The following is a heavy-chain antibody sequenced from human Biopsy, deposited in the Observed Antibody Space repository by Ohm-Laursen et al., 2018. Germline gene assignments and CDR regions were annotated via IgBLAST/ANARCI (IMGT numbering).Heavy chain of an antibody. J-gene: IGHJ6*02. CDR3: ARGRWAPPTNFYYSGMDV. CDR2: INSSGSTK. V-gene: IGHV3-11*04. CDR1: GFPVSDYY. D-gene: IGHD6-13*01. Sequence: SLRLSCSAPGFPVSDYYMSWIRQAPGRGLEWVSDINSSGSTKYHAESVKGRFTISRDNAENTLYLQMNSLRAEDTAVYYCARGRWAPPTNFYYSGMDVWGQGTTVTVSS.